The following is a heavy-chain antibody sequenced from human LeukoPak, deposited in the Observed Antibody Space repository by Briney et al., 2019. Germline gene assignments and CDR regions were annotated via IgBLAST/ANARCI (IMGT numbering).Heavy chain of an antibody. CDR2: ISYDGNNK. J-gene: IGHJ4*02. CDR3: ARVGVTMVRGVIISGYFDY. D-gene: IGHD3-10*01. V-gene: IGHV3-30*03. CDR1: GYTFTHYG. Sequence: GGSLRLSCVISGYTFTHYGFHWVRQAPGKALEWVAFISYDGNNKYEDSVKGRFTISRDNSKNTLYLQMNSLRAEDTAVYYCARVGVTMVRGVIISGYFDYWGQGTLVTVSS.